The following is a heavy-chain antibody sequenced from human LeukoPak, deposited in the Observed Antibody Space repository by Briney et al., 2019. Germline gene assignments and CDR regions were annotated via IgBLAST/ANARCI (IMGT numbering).Heavy chain of an antibody. CDR1: GFSFSTYS. V-gene: IGHV3-21*01. Sequence: GGSLRLSCAASGFSFSTYSMSWVRQAPGKGPEWVSSISGSSNYIFYTDSVKGRFTISRDNAKNSLYLQMNSLRVEDTGVYFCARVSSVPTPRALDYWGQGTLVTVSS. CDR2: ISGSSNYI. J-gene: IGHJ4*02. CDR3: ARVSSVPTPRALDY. D-gene: IGHD4/OR15-4a*01.